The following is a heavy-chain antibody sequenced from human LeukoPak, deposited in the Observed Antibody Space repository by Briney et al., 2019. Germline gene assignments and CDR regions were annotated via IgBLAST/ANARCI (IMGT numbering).Heavy chain of an antibody. V-gene: IGHV4-34*01. J-gene: IGHJ6*02. CDR3: ARGGCSSTSCYPYYYYYGMDV. CDR2: INHSGST. CDR1: GGSFSGYY. D-gene: IGHD2-2*01. Sequence: SETLSLTCAVYGGSFSGYYWSWIRQPPGKGLEWIREINHSGSTNYNPSLKSRVTISVDTSKNQFSLKLSSVTAADTAVYYCARGGCSSTSCYPYYYYYGMDVWGQGTTVTVSS.